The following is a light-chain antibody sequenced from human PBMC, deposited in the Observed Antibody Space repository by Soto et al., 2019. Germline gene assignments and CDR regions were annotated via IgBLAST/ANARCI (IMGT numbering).Light chain of an antibody. J-gene: IGKJ4*01. CDR2: GTS. V-gene: IGKV3-20*01. CDR3: EYYGSSIT. CDR1: QSISNNH. Sequence: EIVLTQSPGTLSLSPGERVTLSCRASQSISNNHLAWYQQKPGQAPRLLIHGTSNRATGLPDRFSGSGSGTDFTLTFSRLEPEDFAVYYCEYYGSSITFGGGTKVDI.